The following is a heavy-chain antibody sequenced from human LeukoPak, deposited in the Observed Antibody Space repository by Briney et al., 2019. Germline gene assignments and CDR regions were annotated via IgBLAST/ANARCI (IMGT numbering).Heavy chain of an antibody. CDR1: GFTFSSYW. V-gene: IGHV3-7*01. CDR2: IKQDGSEK. J-gene: IGHJ4*02. CDR3: ARDFEFYYDSSGYPGY. D-gene: IGHD3-22*01. Sequence: GGSLRLSCAASGFTFSSYWMSWVRQAPGKGLEWVANIKQDGSEKYYVDSVKGRFTISRDNAKNSLYLQMNSLRVEDTAVYYRARDFEFYYDSSGYPGYWGQGTLVTVSS.